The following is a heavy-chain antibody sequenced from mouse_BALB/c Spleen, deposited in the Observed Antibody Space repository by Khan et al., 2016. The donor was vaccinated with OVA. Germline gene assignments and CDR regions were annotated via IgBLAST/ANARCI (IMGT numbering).Heavy chain of an antibody. CDR1: GYSFTNYG. D-gene: IGHD1-1*01. CDR2: INTYTGEP. J-gene: IGHJ4*01. Sequence: QIQLVQSGPELKKPGETVKISCKASGYSFTNYGMNWVKQAPGKGLKWMGWINTYTGEPTYADDFKGRFAFTLETSASTAFLQLNSLKNGDSATYFCAREVRYLYAMDYWGQGTSVTVSS. V-gene: IGHV9-3-1*01. CDR3: AREVRYLYAMDY.